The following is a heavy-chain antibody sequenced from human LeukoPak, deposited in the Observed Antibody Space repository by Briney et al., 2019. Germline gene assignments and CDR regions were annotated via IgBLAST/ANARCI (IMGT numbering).Heavy chain of an antibody. D-gene: IGHD2-15*01. CDR3: ARDRGYCSAGSCYPDY. J-gene: IGHJ4*02. CDR1: GYTFTSYY. V-gene: IGHV1-46*01. Sequence: ASVKVSCKASGYTFTSYYMHWVRQDPGQGLEWMGIINPSGGTTSYAQKFQGRVTMTRDTSTTAVYMDLSSLRSEDTAAYYCARDRGYCSAGSCYPDYWGQGTLVTVSS. CDR2: INPSGGTT.